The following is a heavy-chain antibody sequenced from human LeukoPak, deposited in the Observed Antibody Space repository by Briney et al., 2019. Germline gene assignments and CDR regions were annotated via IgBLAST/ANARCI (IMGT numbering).Heavy chain of an antibody. CDR2: ISSSGSTI. Sequence: GGSLRLSCATSGFTFSDYYMSWIRQAPGKGLEWVSYISSSGSTIYYADSVKGRFTISRDNAKNSLYLQMNSLRAEDTAVYYCARDMTTVVTPDAFDIWGQGTMVTVSS. J-gene: IGHJ3*02. D-gene: IGHD4-23*01. CDR1: GFTFSDYY. CDR3: ARDMTTVVTPDAFDI. V-gene: IGHV3-11*04.